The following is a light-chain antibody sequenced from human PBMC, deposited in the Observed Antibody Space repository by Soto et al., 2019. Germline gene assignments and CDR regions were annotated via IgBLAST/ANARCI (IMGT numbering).Light chain of an antibody. CDR1: QSIGNF. CDR2: AAS. V-gene: IGKV1-39*01. J-gene: IGKJ1*01. CDR3: QQTYSGPWT. Sequence: DIQMTQSPSSLSASVGDRVTITCRASQSIGNFLNWYRQKPGKAPNLVISAASRLNNGVPSRFSGSGSGTDFTLTISTLQSEDFATYYCQQTYSGPWTFGQGTNVEI.